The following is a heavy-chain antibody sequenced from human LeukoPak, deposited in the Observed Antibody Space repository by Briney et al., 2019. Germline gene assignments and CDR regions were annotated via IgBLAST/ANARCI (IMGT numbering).Heavy chain of an antibody. CDR2: INIYSGGT. D-gene: IGHD6-13*01. CDR3: ARGAAPGTDYSFDH. Sequence: ASAKVSCKASGYTFTGYYMHWLRQAPGQGLDWMGWINIYSGGTKYAQKFQGRVTMTRDTSISTAYMELSRLNSDDTAVYYCARGAAPGTDYSFDHWGQGTLVTVSS. V-gene: IGHV1-2*02. J-gene: IGHJ4*02. CDR1: GYTFTGYY.